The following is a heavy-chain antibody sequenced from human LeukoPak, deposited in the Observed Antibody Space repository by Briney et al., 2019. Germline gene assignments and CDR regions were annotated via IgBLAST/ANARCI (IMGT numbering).Heavy chain of an antibody. CDR2: ISTSSSYI. CDR3: ARGGYCSGGSCYSYGYFDY. D-gene: IGHD2-15*01. J-gene: IGHJ4*02. CDR1: GFTFSSYS. V-gene: IGHV3-21*01. Sequence: GGSLRLSCAASGFTFSSYSMNWVRQAPGKGLEWVSSISTSSSYIYYADSVKGRFTISRDNAKNSLYLQMNSLRAEDTAVYYCARGGYCSGGSCYSYGYFDYWGQGTLVTVSS.